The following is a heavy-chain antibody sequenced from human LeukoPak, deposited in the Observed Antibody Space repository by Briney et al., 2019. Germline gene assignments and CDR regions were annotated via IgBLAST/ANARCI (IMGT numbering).Heavy chain of an antibody. J-gene: IGHJ4*02. Sequence: GGSLRLSCAASGFTFDDYAMHWVRQAPGKGLEWVSGISWNSGSIGYADSVKGRFTISRDNAKNSLYLQMNSLRAEDTALYYCAKVGWFGELGHGGYFDYWGQGTLVTVSS. CDR3: AKVGWFGELGHGGYFDY. CDR2: ISWNSGSI. D-gene: IGHD3-10*01. CDR1: GFTFDDYA. V-gene: IGHV3-9*01.